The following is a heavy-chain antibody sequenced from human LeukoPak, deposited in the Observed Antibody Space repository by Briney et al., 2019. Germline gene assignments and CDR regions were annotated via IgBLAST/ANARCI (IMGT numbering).Heavy chain of an antibody. CDR3: ARRVTMVRGVIPYFDY. CDR1: GYTFTSYG. CDR2: ISAYNGNT. D-gene: IGHD3-10*01. V-gene: IGHV1-18*01. Sequence: ASVKVSCKASGYTFTSYGISWVRQAPGQGLEWMGWISAYNGNTNYAQKLQGRVTMTTDTSTSTAYMELRSLRSDDPAVYYCARRVTMVRGVIPYFDYWGQGTLVTVSS. J-gene: IGHJ4*02.